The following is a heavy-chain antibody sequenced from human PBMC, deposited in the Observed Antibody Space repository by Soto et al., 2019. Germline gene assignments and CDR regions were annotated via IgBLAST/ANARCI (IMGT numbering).Heavy chain of an antibody. Sequence: QMQLQESGPGLVKPSGTLSLTCTVSGVSINSANWWTWVRQSPGKGLEWIGEIYHSGSTNFNPSLKSRVTISVLMSKSQLYREPTLVSAAGTAVYFCARYCGGGSCYLGAFNIWGQGTMVTVFS. D-gene: IGHD2-15*01. J-gene: IGHJ3*02. CDR1: GVSINSANW. V-gene: IGHV4-4*02. CDR2: IYHSGST. CDR3: ARYCGGGSCYLGAFNI.